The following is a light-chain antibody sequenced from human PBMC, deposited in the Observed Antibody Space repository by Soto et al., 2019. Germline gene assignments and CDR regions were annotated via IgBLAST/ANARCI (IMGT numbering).Light chain of an antibody. CDR2: GAS. CDR3: HQYGSSPT. J-gene: IGKJ1*01. V-gene: IGKV3-20*01. CDR1: QSVSRTY. Sequence: ETVLTQSPGTLSLSPGERATLSCRASQSVSRTYLAWYQQKPVQAPRLLIYGASSRATGITDRFSGSGSGTDFTRTISTLEPEGSAVYYCHQYGSSPTFGQGTKVEIK.